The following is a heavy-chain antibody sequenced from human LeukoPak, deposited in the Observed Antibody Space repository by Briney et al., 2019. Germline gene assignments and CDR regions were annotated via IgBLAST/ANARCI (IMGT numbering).Heavy chain of an antibody. V-gene: IGHV4-59*08. CDR3: AKGVVLWFGELYY. CDR2: IYYSGST. CDR1: GGSISSYY. Sequence: SETLSLTCTVSGGSISSYYWSWIRQPPGKGLEWIGYIYYSGSTNYNPSLKSRVTISVDTSKNQFSLKLSSVTAADTAVYYCAKGVVLWFGELYYWGQGTLVTVSS. J-gene: IGHJ4*02. D-gene: IGHD3-10*01.